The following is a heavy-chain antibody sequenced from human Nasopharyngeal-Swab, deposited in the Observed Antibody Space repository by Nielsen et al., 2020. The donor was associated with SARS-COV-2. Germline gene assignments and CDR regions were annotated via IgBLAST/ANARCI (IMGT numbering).Heavy chain of an antibody. CDR1: GFTFSSYA. CDR2: ISYDGSNK. D-gene: IGHD6-19*01. J-gene: IGHJ1*01. Sequence: SLKISCAASGFTFSSYAMHWVRQAPGKGLEWVAVISYDGSNKYYADSVKGRFTISRDNSKNTLYRQMNSLRDEDTAVYYCARDASGWDIYHWGQGTLVTVSS. V-gene: IGHV3-30-3*01. CDR3: ARDASGWDIYH.